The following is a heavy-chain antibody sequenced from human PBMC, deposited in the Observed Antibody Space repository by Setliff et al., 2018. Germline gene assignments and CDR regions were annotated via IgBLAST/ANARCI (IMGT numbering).Heavy chain of an antibody. J-gene: IGHJ5*02. Sequence: SETLSLTCTVSGGPISSGDYYWSWIRQPPGKGLEWIGYIYSSGSTYYNPSLKSRVTISVDTSKNQFSLKLSSVTAADTAVYYCARDGVLYSGSYYPWGQGTLVTVSS. CDR2: IYSSGST. V-gene: IGHV4-31*02. CDR3: ARDGVLYSGSYYP. CDR1: GGPISSGDYY. D-gene: IGHD1-26*01.